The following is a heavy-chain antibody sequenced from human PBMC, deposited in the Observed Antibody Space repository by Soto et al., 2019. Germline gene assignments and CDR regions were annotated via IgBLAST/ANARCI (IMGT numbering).Heavy chain of an antibody. V-gene: IGHV4-31*03. Sequence: SETLSLTCTVSGGSISSGVYHWSWIRQHPGKGLEWIGYIYYSGSTYYNPSLKSRVTISVDTSKNQFSLKLSSVTAADTAVYYCARDLLTNYFDYWGQGTLVTVSS. CDR2: IYYSGST. J-gene: IGHJ4*02. D-gene: IGHD7-27*01. CDR1: GGSISSGVYH. CDR3: ARDLLTNYFDY.